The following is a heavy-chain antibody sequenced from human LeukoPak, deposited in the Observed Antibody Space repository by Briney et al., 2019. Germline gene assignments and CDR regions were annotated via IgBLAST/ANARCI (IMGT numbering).Heavy chain of an antibody. CDR2: ISSSSSTI. D-gene: IGHD3-16*02. V-gene: IGHV3-48*01. J-gene: IGHJ4*02. Sequence: GGSLRLSCAASGFTFGSYSMNWVRQAPGRGLEWVSYISSSSSTIYYADSVKGRFTISRDNAKNSLYLQMNSLRAEDTAVYYCARDPPYMITFGGVIVSDYWGQGTLVTVSS. CDR1: GFTFGSYS. CDR3: ARDPPYMITFGGVIVSDY.